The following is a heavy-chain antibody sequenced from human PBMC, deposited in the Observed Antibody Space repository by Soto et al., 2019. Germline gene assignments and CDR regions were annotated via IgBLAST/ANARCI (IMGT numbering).Heavy chain of an antibody. CDR3: ARDFSGMDV. CDR2: IYYSGST. D-gene: IGHD3-3*01. Sequence: SETLSLTCTVSGGSISSYYWSWIRQPPGKGLEWIGYIYYSGSTNYNPSLKSRVTISVDTSKNQFSLKLSSVTAADTAVYYCARDFSGMDVWGKGTTVTVSS. V-gene: IGHV4-59*01. CDR1: GGSISSYY. J-gene: IGHJ6*04.